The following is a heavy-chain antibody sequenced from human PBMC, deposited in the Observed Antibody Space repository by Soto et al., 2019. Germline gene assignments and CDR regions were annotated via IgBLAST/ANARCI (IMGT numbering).Heavy chain of an antibody. J-gene: IGHJ5*02. V-gene: IGHV3-30-3*01. CDR2: ISYDASNK. CDR1: GRTSSRYA. D-gene: IGHD2-15*01. Sequence: GSLILSCPAAGRTSSRYAVQWDRQPPGRGLEGVAVISYDASNKDYAYSGKGRVTIARDNSKNTLYLQMNSLRAEDTDVYYCERKTDIGLTLYNGFDHWGQGTLVTVSS. CDR3: ERKTDIGLTLYNGFDH.